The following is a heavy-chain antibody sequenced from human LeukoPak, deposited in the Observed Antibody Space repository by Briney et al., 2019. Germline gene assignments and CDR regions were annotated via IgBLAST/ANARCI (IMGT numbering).Heavy chain of an antibody. CDR2: IYYSGST. CDR1: GGSISSYY. J-gene: IGHJ4*02. CDR3: ARYWGTEADYFDY. Sequence: SETLSLTCTVSGGSISSYYWSWIRQPPGKGLEWIGYIYYSGSTNYNPSLKSRVTISVDTSKNQFSLKLSSVTAADTAVYYCARYWGTEADYFDYWGQGTLVTVSS. D-gene: IGHD2-21*01. V-gene: IGHV4-59*08.